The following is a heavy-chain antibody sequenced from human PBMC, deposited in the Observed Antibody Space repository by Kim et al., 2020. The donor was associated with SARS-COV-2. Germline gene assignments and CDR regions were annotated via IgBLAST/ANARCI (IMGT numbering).Heavy chain of an antibody. CDR3: ASAWGGCAEDSLNWFDP. CDR2: IIPIFGTA. D-gene: IGHD3-16*01. J-gene: IGHJ5*02. CDR1: GGTFSSYA. V-gene: IGHV1-69*13. Sequence: SVKVSCKASGGTFSSYAISWVRQAPGQGLEWMGGIIPIFGTANYAQKFQGRVTITADESTSTAYMELSSLRSEDTAVYYCASAWGGCAEDSLNWFDPWGQGTLVTVSS.